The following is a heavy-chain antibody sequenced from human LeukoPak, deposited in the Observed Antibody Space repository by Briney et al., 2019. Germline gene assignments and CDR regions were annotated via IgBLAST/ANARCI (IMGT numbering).Heavy chain of an antibody. CDR1: GYTFTSYD. CDR2: MNPNSGNT. J-gene: IGHJ4*02. CDR3: AKDIRNWSLYSYGPFDY. D-gene: IGHD5-18*01. V-gene: IGHV1-8*01. Sequence: GASVKVSCKASGYTFTSYDINWVRQATGQGLEWMGWMNPNSGNTGYAQKFQGRVTMTRNTSISTAYMELSSLRAEDTALYYCAKDIRNWSLYSYGPFDYWGQGTLVTVSS.